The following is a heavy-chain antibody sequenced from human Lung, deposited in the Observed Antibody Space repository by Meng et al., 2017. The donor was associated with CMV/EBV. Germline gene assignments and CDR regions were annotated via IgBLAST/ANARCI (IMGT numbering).Heavy chain of an antibody. CDR3: AGAFRGGYYTNDY. CDR1: GFTFSSYS. V-gene: IGHV3-21*01. Sequence: GGSLRLSXATSGFTFSSYSMNWVRQAPGKGLEWVSFISSTSRYIFYADSVKGRFTISRDNAKNSVYIQMNSLRVEDTAVYYCAGAFRGGYYTNDYWGQGTLVTFSS. D-gene: IGHD3-3*01. CDR2: ISSTSRYI. J-gene: IGHJ4*02.